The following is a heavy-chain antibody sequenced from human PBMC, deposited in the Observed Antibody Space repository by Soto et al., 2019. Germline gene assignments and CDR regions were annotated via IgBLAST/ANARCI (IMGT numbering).Heavy chain of an antibody. D-gene: IGHD3-10*01. J-gene: IGHJ3*02. CDR3: ARALGGSMVRGVIINIPIDAFDT. V-gene: IGHV3-7*04. Sequence: GGSLRLSCAASGFTFSSYWMSWVRQAPGKGLEWVANIKQDGSEKYYVDSVKGRFTISRDNAKNSLYLQMNSLRAEDTAVYYCARALGGSMVRGVIINIPIDAFDTWGQGTMVTVSS. CDR1: GFTFSSYW. CDR2: IKQDGSEK.